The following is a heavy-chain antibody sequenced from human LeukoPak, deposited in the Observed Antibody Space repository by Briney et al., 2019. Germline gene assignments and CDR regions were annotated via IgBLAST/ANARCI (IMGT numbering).Heavy chain of an antibody. CDR2: ISSSSSYI. V-gene: IGHV3-21*01. D-gene: IGHD1-26*01. J-gene: IGHJ4*02. Sequence: GGSLRLSCAASGFTFSSYGMNWVRQAPGKGLEWVSFISSSSSYIYYADSVKGRFTISRDNAKNSLYLQMNSLRAEDTAVYYCARDEWEPTYRYFDYWGQGTLVTVSS. CDR1: GFTFSSYG. CDR3: ARDEWEPTYRYFDY.